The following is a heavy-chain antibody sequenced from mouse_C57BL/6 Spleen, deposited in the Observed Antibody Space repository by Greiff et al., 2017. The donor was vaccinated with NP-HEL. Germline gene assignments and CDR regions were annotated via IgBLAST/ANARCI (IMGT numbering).Heavy chain of an antibody. Sequence: DVKLVESGEGLVKPGGSLKLSCAASGFTFSSYAMSWVRQTPEKRLEWVAYISSGGDYIYYADTVKGRFTISRDNARNTLYLQMSSLKSEDTAMYYCTRDGVLYDGPYYYAMDYWGQGTSVTVSS. J-gene: IGHJ4*01. CDR3: TRDGVLYDGPYYYAMDY. CDR2: ISSGGDYI. D-gene: IGHD2-3*01. V-gene: IGHV5-9-1*02. CDR1: GFTFSSYA.